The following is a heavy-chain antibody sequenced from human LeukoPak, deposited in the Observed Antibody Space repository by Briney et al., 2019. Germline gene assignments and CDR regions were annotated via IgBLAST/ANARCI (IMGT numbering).Heavy chain of an antibody. D-gene: IGHD4-17*01. CDR2: IYTSGST. Sequence: PSQTLSLTCTVSGGSISSGSYYWSWIRQPAGKGLEWIGRIYTSGSTNYNPSLKSRVTISVDTSKNQFSLKLSSVTAADTAVYYCACMYGDHDLYFDYWGQGTLVTVSS. V-gene: IGHV4-61*02. CDR3: ACMYGDHDLYFDY. CDR1: GGSISSGSYY. J-gene: IGHJ4*02.